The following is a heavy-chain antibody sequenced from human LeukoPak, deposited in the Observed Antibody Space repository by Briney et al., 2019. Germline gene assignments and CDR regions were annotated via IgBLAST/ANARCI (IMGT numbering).Heavy chain of an antibody. CDR2: IYTSGST. CDR3: ARDHRITMIVGD. V-gene: IGHV4-61*02. CDR1: GGSISSGSYY. D-gene: IGHD3-22*01. Sequence: PSQTLSLTCTLSGGSISSGSYYWSWIRRPAGKGLEWIGRIYTSGSTNYNPSLKSRVTISVDTSKNQFSLKLSSVTAADTAVYYCARDHRITMIVGDWGQGTLVTVSS. J-gene: IGHJ4*02.